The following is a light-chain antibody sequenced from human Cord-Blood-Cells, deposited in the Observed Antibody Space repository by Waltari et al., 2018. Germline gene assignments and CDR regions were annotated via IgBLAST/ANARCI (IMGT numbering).Light chain of an antibody. CDR3: SSYTSSSTHDYV. V-gene: IGLV2-14*01. CDR2: EVS. J-gene: IGLJ1*01. Sequence: QSALTQPASVSGSPGQSITISCTGTSSDVGGYNYVSWYQQHPGKAPKLMIYEVSNRPRGCFKRFSEDMSGNTASLTISGLQAEDEADYYCSSYTSSSTHDYVFGMATKVTVL. CDR1: SSDVGGYNY.